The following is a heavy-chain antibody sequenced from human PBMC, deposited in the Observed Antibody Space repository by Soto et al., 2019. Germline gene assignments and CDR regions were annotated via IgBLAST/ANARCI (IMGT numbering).Heavy chain of an antibody. CDR1: GFTFSSYA. CDR3: ALIAARPNSVNFDP. Sequence: GGSLRLSCSASGFTFSSYAMHWVRQAPGKGLEYVSAISSNGGSTYYADSVKGRFTISRDNSKNTLYLQMSSLRAEDTAVYYCALIAARPNSVNFDPWGQGTLVTSPQ. CDR2: ISSNGGST. D-gene: IGHD6-6*01. J-gene: IGHJ5*02. V-gene: IGHV3-64D*06.